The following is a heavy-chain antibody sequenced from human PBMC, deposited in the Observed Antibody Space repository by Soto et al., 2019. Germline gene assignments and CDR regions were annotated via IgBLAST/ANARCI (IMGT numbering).Heavy chain of an antibody. J-gene: IGHJ4*02. V-gene: IGHV3-13*01. Sequence: GGSLRLSCAASGFTFSSYDMHWVRQATGKGLEWVSAIGTAGDTYYPGSVKGRFTISRENAKNSLYLQMNSLRAGDTAVYYCARGSRRTTYYDFWSGYQLDYWGQGTLVTVSS. CDR2: IGTAGDT. CDR3: ARGSRRTTYYDFWSGYQLDY. CDR1: GFTFSSYD. D-gene: IGHD3-3*01.